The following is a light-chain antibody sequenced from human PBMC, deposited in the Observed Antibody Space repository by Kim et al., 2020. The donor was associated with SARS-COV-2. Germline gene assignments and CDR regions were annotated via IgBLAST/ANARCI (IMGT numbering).Light chain of an antibody. CDR1: QSVGSTS. V-gene: IGKV3-20*01. J-gene: IGKJ1*01. CDR3: QQYSSSPRT. Sequence: SPGARATLSGRASQSVGSTSLGWYQQKPGQAPRLLIYGASSMATGIPDRFSGSVSGTDFTLTISRLEPEDSAVYYCQQYSSSPRTFGQGTKVDIK. CDR2: GAS.